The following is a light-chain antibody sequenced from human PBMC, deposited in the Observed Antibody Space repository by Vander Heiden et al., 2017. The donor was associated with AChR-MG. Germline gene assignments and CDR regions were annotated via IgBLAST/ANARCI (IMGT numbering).Light chain of an antibody. Sequence: QLVLTQSPSASASLGATVRLTCTLSGGPSNYAIAWHQQQPEKGPRFLMKLKRDGSHYKGDGIPDRVSASRSGADPYPIISSLQSEDDADDYCQNWGTDIPEVFGPGTKVTVL. CDR2: LKRDGSH. CDR1: GGPSNYA. J-gene: IGLJ1*01. CDR3: QNWGTDIPEV. V-gene: IGLV4-69*01.